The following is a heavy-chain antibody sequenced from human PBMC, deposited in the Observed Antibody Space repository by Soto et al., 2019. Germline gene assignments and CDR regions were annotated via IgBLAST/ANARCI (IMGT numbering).Heavy chain of an antibody. CDR1: GFTFSDYW. CDR2: IKGDASTT. Sequence: PGGSLRLSCEASGFTFSDYWIHWVRQAPGKGLVWLPRIKGDASTTNYADSVMGRFTVSRDNARNTVYLQMNSLRAEDTAVYYCARGGRGYYYVDVWGKGITVTVSS. CDR3: ARGGRGYYYVDV. V-gene: IGHV3-74*01. J-gene: IGHJ6*03.